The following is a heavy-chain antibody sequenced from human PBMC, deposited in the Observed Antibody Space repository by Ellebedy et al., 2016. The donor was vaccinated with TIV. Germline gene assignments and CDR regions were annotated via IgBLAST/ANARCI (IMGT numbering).Heavy chain of an antibody. CDR3: ARDRNYYDILTGYYNVDAFDI. J-gene: IGHJ3*02. D-gene: IGHD3-9*01. V-gene: IGHV4-39*07. CDR2: IYYSGST. CDR1: GGSISSSSYY. Sequence: SETLSLXXTVSGGSISSSSYYWGWIRQPPGKGLEWIGSIYYSGSTYYNPSLKSRVTISVDTSKNQFSLKLSSVTAADTAVYYCARDRNYYDILTGYYNVDAFDIWGQGTMVTVSS.